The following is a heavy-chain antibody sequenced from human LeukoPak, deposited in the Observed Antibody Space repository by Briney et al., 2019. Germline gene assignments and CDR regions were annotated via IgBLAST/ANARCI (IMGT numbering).Heavy chain of an antibody. V-gene: IGHV4-34*01. CDR2: INHSGST. CDR3: AGAMGAAGSYYFDY. Sequence: SETLSLTCAVCGGSFSGYYWSWIRQPPGKGLEWIGEINHSGSTNYNPSLKSRVTISVDTSKNQFSLKLSSVTAADTAVYYCAGAMGAAGSYYFDYWGQGTLVTVSS. D-gene: IGHD5-18*01. CDR1: GGSFSGYY. J-gene: IGHJ4*02.